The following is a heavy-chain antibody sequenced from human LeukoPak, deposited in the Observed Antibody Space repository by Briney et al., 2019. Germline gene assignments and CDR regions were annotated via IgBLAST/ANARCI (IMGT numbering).Heavy chain of an antibody. CDR1: GFTFDDYA. D-gene: IGHD6-13*01. J-gene: IGHJ4*02. CDR3: AKEGPQLVGFDY. V-gene: IGHV3-9*01. CDR2: ISWNSGSI. Sequence: PGGSLRLSCAASGFTFDDYAMHWVRHAPGKGLEWVSGISWNSGSIGYADSVKGRFTISRDNAKNSLYLQMNSLRAEDTALYYCAKEGPQLVGFDYWGQGTLVTVSS.